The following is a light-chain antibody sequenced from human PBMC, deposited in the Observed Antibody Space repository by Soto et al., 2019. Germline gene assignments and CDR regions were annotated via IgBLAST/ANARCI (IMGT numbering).Light chain of an antibody. J-gene: IGKJ1*01. CDR1: QSVSSSY. Sequence: EIVLTQSPGTLSLSPGERATLSCRASQSVSSSYLAWYQQKPGQAPRLLIYGASSRATGIPDRFTGSGSGTDFTLTISRLEPEDFALYYCQQYGNSPQWTFGQGTKVEIK. CDR3: QQYGNSPQWT. V-gene: IGKV3-20*01. CDR2: GAS.